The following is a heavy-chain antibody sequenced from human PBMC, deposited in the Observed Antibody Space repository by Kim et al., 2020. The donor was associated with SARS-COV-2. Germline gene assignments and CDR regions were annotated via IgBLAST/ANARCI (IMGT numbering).Heavy chain of an antibody. D-gene: IGHD1-26*01. J-gene: IGHJ4*02. V-gene: IGHV3-9*01. CDR1: GFTFDDYA. CDR2: ISWNSGSI. Sequence: GGSLRLSCAASGFTFDDYAMHWVRQAPGKGLEWVSGISWNSGSIGYADSVKGRFTISRDNAKNSLYLQMNSLRAEDTALYYCAIDSSSGSYSNFDYWGQGTLVTVSS. CDR3: AIDSSSGSYSNFDY.